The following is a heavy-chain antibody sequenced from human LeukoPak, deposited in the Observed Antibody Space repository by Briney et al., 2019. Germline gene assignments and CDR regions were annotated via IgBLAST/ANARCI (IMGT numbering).Heavy chain of an antibody. CDR2: IYWNDDK. CDR1: GFSLSTSGVG. Sequence: EPGPTLVKPTQTLTLTCTFSGFSLSTSGVGVGWIRQPPGKALEWLALIYWNDDKRYSPSLKSRLTITKDTSKNQVVLTMTNMDPVDTATYYCAHSTYYYDSSGYYLFDYWGQGTLVTVSS. J-gene: IGHJ4*02. V-gene: IGHV2-5*01. D-gene: IGHD3-22*01. CDR3: AHSTYYYDSSGYYLFDY.